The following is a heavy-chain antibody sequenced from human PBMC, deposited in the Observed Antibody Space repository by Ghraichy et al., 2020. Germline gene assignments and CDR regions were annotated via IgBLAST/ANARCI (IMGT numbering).Heavy chain of an antibody. Sequence: GESLNISCAASGFTFNNYYMHWVRQAPGRGLVWVSRIDTDGSSTRYADSVKGRFTISRDNAKNTLYLQMNSLRAEDMAVYYCARDTSSWYAIPHWGQGTLVTVSS. V-gene: IGHV3-74*01. CDR1: GFTFNNYY. J-gene: IGHJ1*01. D-gene: IGHD6-13*01. CDR3: ARDTSSWYAIPH. CDR2: IDTDGSST.